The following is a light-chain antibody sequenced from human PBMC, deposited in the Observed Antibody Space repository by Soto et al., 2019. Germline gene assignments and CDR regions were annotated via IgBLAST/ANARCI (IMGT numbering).Light chain of an antibody. CDR3: QQYSTWLS. CDR2: GAS. Sequence: EIVMTQSPATLSVSPGERVTLSCRASQSVGTTLAWYQQKPGQPPRLLIRGASTRATGIPDSIGGSGSGTEFTPTISRLQSEDFAVYYCQQYSTWLSFGGGTKVEIK. V-gene: IGKV3-15*01. CDR1: QSVGTT. J-gene: IGKJ4*01.